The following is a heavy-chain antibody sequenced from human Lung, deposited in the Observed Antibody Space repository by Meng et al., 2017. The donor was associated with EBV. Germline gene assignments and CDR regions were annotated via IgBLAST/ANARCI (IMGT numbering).Heavy chain of an antibody. CDR3: MRWSGGSV. D-gene: IGHD3-10*01. Sequence: LKPDPALLKPSASLSHTCAVAGGAMASPDRWAWVRQPAGKGLKWIGEIPHRGSSAYNPSLKSRVSISIDKSKNQFSLKLTSVTAADTAVYHCMRWSGGSVWGQGTLVTVSS. CDR2: IPHRGSS. CDR1: GGAMASPDR. J-gene: IGHJ4*02. V-gene: IGHV4-4*02.